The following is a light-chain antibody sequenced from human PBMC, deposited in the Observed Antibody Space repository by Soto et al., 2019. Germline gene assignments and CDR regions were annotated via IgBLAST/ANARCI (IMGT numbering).Light chain of an antibody. CDR3: QQYDIYPLT. CDR2: QAS. Sequence: DIQMTQSPSTLSASVGDTVTITCRASQSISSWLAWYQQKPGKAPKFLIYQASTLESGVPSRFSGSGSGTEFTLTISSLQPDDVATYSCQQYDIYPLTFGGGTKVEIK. V-gene: IGKV1-5*03. J-gene: IGKJ4*01. CDR1: QSISSW.